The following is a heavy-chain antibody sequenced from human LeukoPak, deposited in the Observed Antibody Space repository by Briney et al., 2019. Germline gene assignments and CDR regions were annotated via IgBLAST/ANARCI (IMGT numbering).Heavy chain of an antibody. CDR1: GGSISSSSYY. CDR2: IYYSGST. Sequence: SETLSLTCTVSGGSISSSSYYWGWIRQPPGKGLEWIGSIYYSGSTYYNPSLKSRVTISVDTSKNQFSLKLSSVTAADTAVYYCARVGYSGSGNYYNDRGSFDYWGQGTLVTVSS. D-gene: IGHD3-10*01. CDR3: ARVGYSGSGNYYNDRGSFDY. V-gene: IGHV4-39*07. J-gene: IGHJ4*02.